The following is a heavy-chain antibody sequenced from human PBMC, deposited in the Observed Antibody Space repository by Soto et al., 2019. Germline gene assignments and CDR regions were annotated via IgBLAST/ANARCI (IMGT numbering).Heavy chain of an antibody. CDR3: AKDLYSSGWYLDYFDY. J-gene: IGHJ4*02. Sequence: GGSLRLSCAASGFTFSSYAMSWVRQAPGKGLEWVSAISGSGGSTYYADSVKGRFTISRDNSKNTLYLQMNSLRAEDTAVYYCAKDLYSSGWYLDYFDYWGQGTLVTVSS. CDR1: GFTFSSYA. D-gene: IGHD6-19*01. CDR2: ISGSGGST. V-gene: IGHV3-23*01.